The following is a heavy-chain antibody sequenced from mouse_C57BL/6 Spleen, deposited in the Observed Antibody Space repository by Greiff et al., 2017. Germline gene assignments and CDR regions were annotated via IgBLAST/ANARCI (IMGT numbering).Heavy chain of an antibody. CDR2: IWGGGST. CDR1: GFSLTSYG. V-gene: IGHV2-9*01. Sequence: VQLQESGPGLVAPSPSLSISCTASGFSLTSYGVDWVRQPPGKGLEWLGVIWGGGSTNYNSALMSRLSIIKDNSKSQVSLKMNSRQTDDTARYYCAIDAYWGQGTLVTVSA. CDR3: AIDAY. J-gene: IGHJ3*01.